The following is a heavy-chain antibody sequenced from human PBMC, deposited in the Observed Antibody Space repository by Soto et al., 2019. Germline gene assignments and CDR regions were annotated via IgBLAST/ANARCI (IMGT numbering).Heavy chain of an antibody. CDR1: GFTFSSYA. Sequence: PGGSLRLSCAASGFTFSSYAMSWVRQAPGKGLEWVSGISGGGRTTYYADSVKGRFTISRDNSKNTLFLQMNSLTVGDTHVYYCAKFSSASCFREGFDYWGQGTLATVAS. D-gene: IGHD2-2*01. CDR2: ISGGGRTT. CDR3: AKFSSASCFREGFDY. J-gene: IGHJ4*02. V-gene: IGHV3-23*01.